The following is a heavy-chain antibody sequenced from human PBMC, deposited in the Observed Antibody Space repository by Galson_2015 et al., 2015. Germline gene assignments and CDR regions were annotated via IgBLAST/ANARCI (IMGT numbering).Heavy chain of an antibody. J-gene: IGHJ4*02. CDR3: ERDFYSDDSRTGTT. CDR2: INTNTGNP. D-gene: IGHD1-1*01. V-gene: IGHV7-4-1*02. Sequence: SVKVSCKASGYTFTSYAMNWVRQAPGQGLEYMGWINTNTGNPTYAQGFTGRFVFSLDTSVSTAYLQISSLKAEDTAVYYCERDFYSDDSRTGTTWGQGTLVTVSS. CDR1: GYTFTSYA.